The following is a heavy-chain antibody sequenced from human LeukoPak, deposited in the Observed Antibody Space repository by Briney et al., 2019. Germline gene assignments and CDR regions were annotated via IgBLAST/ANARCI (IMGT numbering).Heavy chain of an antibody. CDR2: INPSGGST. CDR1: GYTFTSYY. Sequence: ASVKVSCKASGYTFTSYYMHWVRQAPGQGLEWMGIINPSGGSTSYAQKFQGRVTMTRDTSTSTVYMGLSSLRSEDTAVYYCATDLPFVVVTAIPTDDAFDIWGQGTMVTVSS. CDR3: ATDLPFVVVTAIPTDDAFDI. J-gene: IGHJ3*02. D-gene: IGHD2-21*02. V-gene: IGHV1-46*01.